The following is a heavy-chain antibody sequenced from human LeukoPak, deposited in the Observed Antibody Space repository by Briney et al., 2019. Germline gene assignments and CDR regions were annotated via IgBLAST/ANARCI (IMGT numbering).Heavy chain of an antibody. J-gene: IGHJ5*02. CDR2: INHSGST. CDR1: GGSFSGYY. D-gene: IGHD6-19*01. V-gene: IGHV4-34*01. Sequence: SETLSLTCAASGGSFSGYYWSWIRQPPGKGLEWIGEINHSGSTNYNPSLKSRLTISVDTSKNQFSLKLSSVTAADTAVYYCARKQWLVLVRWFDPWGQGTLVTVSS. CDR3: ARKQWLVLVRWFDP.